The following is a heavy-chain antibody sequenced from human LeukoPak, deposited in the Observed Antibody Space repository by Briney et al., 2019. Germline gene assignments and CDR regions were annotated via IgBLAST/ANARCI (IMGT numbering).Heavy chain of an antibody. CDR1: GYTFTGYY. CDR3: ARDLMDTARVSLGRSPVLILFAP. J-gene: IGHJ5*02. CDR2: INPNSGGT. D-gene: IGHD5-18*01. Sequence: ASVTVSCKASGYTFTGYYMHWVRQAPGQGLEWMGWINPNSGGTNYAQKFQGRVTMTRDTSISTAYMELSRLRSDDTAVYYCARDLMDTARVSLGRSPVLILFAPWGQGTLVTVSS. V-gene: IGHV1-2*02.